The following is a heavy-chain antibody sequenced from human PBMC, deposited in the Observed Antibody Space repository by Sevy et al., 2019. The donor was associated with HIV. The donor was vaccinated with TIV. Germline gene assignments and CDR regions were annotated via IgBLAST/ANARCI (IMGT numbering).Heavy chain of an antibody. V-gene: IGHV3-9*01. Sequence: GGSLRLSCAASGFTFDDYAMHWVRQAPGKGLEWVSGLSRHSGTIGYADSVKGRFTISRDNARNSLYLQMNSLRAEDTASYYCVKDKVDGDCGYGLFDFWGQGTLVTVSS. CDR2: LSRHSGTI. J-gene: IGHJ4*02. CDR3: VKDKVDGDCGYGLFDF. CDR1: GFTFDDYA. D-gene: IGHD5-12*01.